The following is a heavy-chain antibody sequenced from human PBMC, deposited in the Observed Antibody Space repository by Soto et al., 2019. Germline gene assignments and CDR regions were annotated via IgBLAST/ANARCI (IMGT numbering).Heavy chain of an antibody. D-gene: IGHD2-2*03. V-gene: IGHV3-66*01. J-gene: IGHJ6*03. CDR3: ATVDPRYFYMDV. CDR2: IYGGGNT. Sequence: GGSLRLSCAASGFTVSSNFMTWVRQPPGKGLAWVSVIYGGGNTYYADSVKGRFTISRDNSKNTLYLQMDSLRAEDTAVYYCATVDPRYFYMDVWGKGTTVTVSS. CDR1: GFTVSSNF.